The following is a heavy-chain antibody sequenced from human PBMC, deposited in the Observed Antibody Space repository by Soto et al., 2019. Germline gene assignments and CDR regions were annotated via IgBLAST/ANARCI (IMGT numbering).Heavy chain of an antibody. Sequence: QVQLVQSGAEVKKPGASVKVSCEASGYTFTDYYLHWVRQAPRQGLEWMGIIGPCGGNTNYAQQFQGRVTMTRDTSTSTIYLELTSLRSDDTAVYYCAREFCSGGACSTKKFDFWGQGTLVTVSS. CDR2: IGPCGGNT. CDR3: AREFCSGGACSTKKFDF. CDR1: GYTFTDYY. D-gene: IGHD2-15*01. J-gene: IGHJ4*02. V-gene: IGHV1-46*01.